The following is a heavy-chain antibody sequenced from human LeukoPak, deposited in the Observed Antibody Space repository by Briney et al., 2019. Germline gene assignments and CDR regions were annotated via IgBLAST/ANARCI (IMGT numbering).Heavy chain of an antibody. D-gene: IGHD2-2*01. CDR3: AREHSQYQLLQNWFDP. CDR2: ISSSSSYI. CDR1: GFTFSSYS. V-gene: IGHV3-21*01. Sequence: NTGRSLRLSCAASGFTFSSYSMNWVRQAPGKGLEWVSSISSSSSYIYYADSVKGRFTISRDNAKNSLYLQMNSLRAEDTAVYYCAREHSQYQLLQNWFDPWGQGTLVTVSS. J-gene: IGHJ5*02.